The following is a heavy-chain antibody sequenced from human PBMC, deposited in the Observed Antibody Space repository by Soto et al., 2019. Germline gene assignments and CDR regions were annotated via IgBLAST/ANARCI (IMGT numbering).Heavy chain of an antibody. CDR1: GGTFSSYA. Sequence: QVQLVQSGAEVKKPGSSVKVSCKASGGTFSSYAISWVRQAPGQGLEWMGGIIPIFGTANYAQKFQGRVTLTADESTSTACMELRSLRSEATAVYYCAREYDFWSAESYYYGMDVWGRGTTVTVSS. J-gene: IGHJ6*02. CDR3: AREYDFWSAESYYYGMDV. CDR2: IIPIFGTA. D-gene: IGHD3-3*01. V-gene: IGHV1-69*12.